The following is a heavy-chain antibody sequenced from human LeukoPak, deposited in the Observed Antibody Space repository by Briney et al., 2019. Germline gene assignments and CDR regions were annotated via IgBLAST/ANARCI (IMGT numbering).Heavy chain of an antibody. J-gene: IGHJ4*02. D-gene: IGHD3-10*01. Sequence: SETLSLTCTVSGGSISSYYWSWIRQPPGKGLEWIGYIYYSGSTYYNPSLKSRVTISVDTSKNQFSLKLSSVTAADTAVYYCARGTVLWFGELVFDYWGQGTLVTVSS. CDR1: GGSISSYY. CDR3: ARGTVLWFGELVFDY. V-gene: IGHV4-30-4*01. CDR2: IYYSGST.